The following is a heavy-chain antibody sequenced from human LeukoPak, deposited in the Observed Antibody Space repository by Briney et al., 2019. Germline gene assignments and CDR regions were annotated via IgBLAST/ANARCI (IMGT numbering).Heavy chain of an antibody. D-gene: IGHD3-22*01. CDR1: GYTFTSYD. Sequence: ASVKVSCKASGYTFTSYDINWVRQATGQGLEWMGWMNPNSGNTAYAQKFQGRVTITRNTSISTAYMELSSLRSEDTAVYYCARVSGGGYYDSSGYSRGYYYYGMDVWGQGTTVTVSS. J-gene: IGHJ6*02. V-gene: IGHV1-8*01. CDR2: MNPNSGNT. CDR3: ARVSGGGYYDSSGYSRGYYYYGMDV.